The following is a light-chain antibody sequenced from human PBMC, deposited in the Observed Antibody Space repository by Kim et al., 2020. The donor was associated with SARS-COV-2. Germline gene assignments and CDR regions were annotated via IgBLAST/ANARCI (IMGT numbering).Light chain of an antibody. CDR1: QSTSSY. J-gene: IGKJ3*01. V-gene: IGKV3-11*01. Sequence: SPGETATLSCRARQSTSSYLAWYQQKPGQAPRLLIYDASNRATGIPARFSGSGSGTDFTLTISSLEPEDFAVYYCQQRSNWPRFTFGPGTKVDIK. CDR2: DAS. CDR3: QQRSNWPRFT.